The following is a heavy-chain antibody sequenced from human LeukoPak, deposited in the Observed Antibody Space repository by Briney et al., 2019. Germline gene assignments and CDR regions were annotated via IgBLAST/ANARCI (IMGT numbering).Heavy chain of an antibody. D-gene: IGHD2-2*01. CDR2: IYYSGST. CDR3: ARDWGYCSSTSCLMGNWFDP. J-gene: IGHJ5*02. V-gene: IGHV4-39*07. CDR1: GGSISSSSYY. Sequence: SETLSLTCTVSGGSISSSSYYWGWIRQPPGKGLEWIGSIYYSGSTYYNPSLKSRVTISVDTSKNQFSLKLSSVTAANTAVYYRARDWGYCSSTSCLMGNWFDPWGQGTLVTVSS.